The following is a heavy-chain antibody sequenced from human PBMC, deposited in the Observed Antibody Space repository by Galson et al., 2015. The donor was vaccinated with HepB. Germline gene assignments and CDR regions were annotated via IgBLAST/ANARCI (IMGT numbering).Heavy chain of an antibody. CDR1: GYSFTSYW. CDR2: IYPGDSDT. J-gene: IGHJ5*02. CDR3: ARGGGYCSSTCCSGPFDP. D-gene: IGHD2-2*01. Sequence: QSGAEVKKPGESLKISCKGSGYSFTSYWIGWVRQMPGKGLEWMGIIYPGDSDTRYSPSFQGQVTISADKSISTAYLQWSSLKDSDTAMYDCARGGGYCSSTCCSGPFDPWGQGTLVTVSS. V-gene: IGHV5-51*01.